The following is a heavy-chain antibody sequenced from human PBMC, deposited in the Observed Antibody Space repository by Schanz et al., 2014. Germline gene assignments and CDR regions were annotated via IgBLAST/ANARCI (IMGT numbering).Heavy chain of an antibody. CDR3: AKSLESCPGGRCSRGYFDY. Sequence: EVHLLESGGGLVPPGGSLRLSCAASGFNFSDYAMCWVRQAPGKGLEWVSVIGVDGTTTYYADSVKSRFTISRDNSRNTLYLQMNSLRAEDTAVYYCAKSLESCPGGRCSRGYFDYWGQGTLVTVSS. V-gene: IGHV3-23*01. J-gene: IGHJ4*02. CDR2: IGVDGTTT. D-gene: IGHD2-8*02. CDR1: GFNFSDYA.